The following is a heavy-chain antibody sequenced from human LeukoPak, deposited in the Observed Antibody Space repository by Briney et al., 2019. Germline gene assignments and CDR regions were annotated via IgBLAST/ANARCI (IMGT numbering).Heavy chain of an antibody. J-gene: IGHJ4*02. Sequence: ASVKVSCTASGYTFTSYGISWVRQAPGQGLEWMGWISAYNGNTNYVQKLQGRVTMTTDTSTSTAYMELRSLRSDDTAVYYCARGYYDSSGYYCRYSDYWGQGTLVTVSS. CDR3: ARGYYDSSGYYCRYSDY. D-gene: IGHD3-22*01. CDR2: ISAYNGNT. CDR1: GYTFTSYG. V-gene: IGHV1-18*01.